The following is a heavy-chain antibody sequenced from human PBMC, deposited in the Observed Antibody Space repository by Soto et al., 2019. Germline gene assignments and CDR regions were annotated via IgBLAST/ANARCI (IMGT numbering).Heavy chain of an antibody. CDR3: ATDATRYCSGGSGFGPIGYFQH. CDR2: CEPDDGDI. Sequence: QVQLIQSGAEVKKPGASVKVSCKVSGYTLSELSIHWVRQAPGEGVEWMGGCEPDDGDIIYAQKFQGRVSMTEDTSTDTAYMELSSLRSEATAVYYCATDATRYCSGGSGFGPIGYFQHWGQGTLVTVSS. CDR1: GYTLSELS. V-gene: IGHV1-24*01. D-gene: IGHD2-15*01. J-gene: IGHJ1*01.